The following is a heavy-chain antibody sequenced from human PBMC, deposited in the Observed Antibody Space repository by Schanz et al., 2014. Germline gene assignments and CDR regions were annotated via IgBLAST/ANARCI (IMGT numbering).Heavy chain of an antibody. CDR1: GFTFSSYA. CDR3: ARVHHYDPSGWGYFDY. Sequence: EGQLLESGGGLIQPGGSLRLSCAASGFTFSSYAMSWVRQAPGKGLEWVSVIYSGIGAYYADSVKDRFTVCRDNSKNTVYHQMNRLRAEDTAVYYCARVHHYDPSGWGYFDYWGQGALVTVSS. J-gene: IGHJ4*02. CDR2: IYSGIGA. V-gene: IGHV3-66*01. D-gene: IGHD3-22*01.